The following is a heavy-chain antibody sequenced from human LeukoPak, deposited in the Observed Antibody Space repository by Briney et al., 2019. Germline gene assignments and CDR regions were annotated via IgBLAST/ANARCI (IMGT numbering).Heavy chain of an antibody. J-gene: IGHJ4*02. D-gene: IGHD2-21*01. V-gene: IGHV4-4*07. Sequence: SETLSLTCTVSGGSISSYYWSWIRQPAGKGLEWIGRIYTSGSTNYNPSLKSRVTMSVDTSKKQFSLKLSSVTAADTAVYYCARVGPREYCGGDCYPYFDYGAREPWSPSPQ. CDR1: GGSISSYY. CDR2: IYTSGST. CDR3: ARVGPREYCGGDCYPYFDY.